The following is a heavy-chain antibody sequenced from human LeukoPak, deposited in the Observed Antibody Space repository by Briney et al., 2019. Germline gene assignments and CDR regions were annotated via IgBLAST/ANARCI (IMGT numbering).Heavy chain of an antibody. V-gene: IGHV4-4*07. J-gene: IGHJ5*02. CDR3: ARDQLVPAAMYNWFDP. D-gene: IGHD2-2*01. CDR2: IYTSGST. Sequence: SETLSLTCTVAGGSISSYYWSWIRQPAGKGLEWIGRIYTSGSTNYNPSLKSRVTMSVDTSKNQFSLKPSSVTAADTAVYYCARDQLVPAAMYNWFDPWGQGTLVTVSS. CDR1: GGSISSYY.